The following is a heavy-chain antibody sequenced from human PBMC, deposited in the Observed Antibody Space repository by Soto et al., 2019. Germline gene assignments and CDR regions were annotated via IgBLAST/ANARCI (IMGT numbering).Heavy chain of an antibody. Sequence: QTGGSLRLSCAASGFTFSSYAMSWVRQAPGKGLEWVSAISGSGGSTYYADSVKGRFTISRDNSKNTLYLQMNSLRAEDTAVYYCANSLRFADTSSYSSESNYYYYGMDVWGQGTTVTVSS. CDR3: ANSLRFADTSSYSSESNYYYYGMDV. CDR1: GFTFSSYA. V-gene: IGHV3-23*01. CDR2: ISGSGGST. J-gene: IGHJ6*02. D-gene: IGHD1-26*01.